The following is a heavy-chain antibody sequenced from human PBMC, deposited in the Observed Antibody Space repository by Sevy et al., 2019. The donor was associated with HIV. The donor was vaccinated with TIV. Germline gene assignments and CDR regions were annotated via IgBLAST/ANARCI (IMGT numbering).Heavy chain of an antibody. CDR1: GFTFSDYA. CDR3: ARNTYYYDSTGYGAFDL. D-gene: IGHD3-22*01. CDR2: MNWKGDKT. J-gene: IGHJ3*01. V-gene: IGHV3-20*04. Sequence: GGSLRLSCVASGFTFSDYAMSWVRQPPGKGLEWVSSMNWKGDKTGCADSLKGRFTISRDSTKNSLFLQINSLRVEDTALYYCARNTYYYDSTGYGAFDLWGQGTMVTVSS.